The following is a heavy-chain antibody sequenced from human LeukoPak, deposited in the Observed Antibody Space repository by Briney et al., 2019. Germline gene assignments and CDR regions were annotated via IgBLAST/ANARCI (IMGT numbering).Heavy chain of an antibody. CDR1: GFTFSSYW. V-gene: IGHV3-7*01. Sequence: GGSLRLSCAASGFTFSSYWMSWVRQAPGKGLEWVANIKQDGSEKYYVDSVKGRFTISRDNAKNSLYLQMNSVRAEDTAVYYCARDLDSGAAAHRGGFDYWGQGTLVTVSS. D-gene: IGHD6-13*01. CDR3: ARDLDSGAAAHRGGFDY. J-gene: IGHJ4*02. CDR2: IKQDGSEK.